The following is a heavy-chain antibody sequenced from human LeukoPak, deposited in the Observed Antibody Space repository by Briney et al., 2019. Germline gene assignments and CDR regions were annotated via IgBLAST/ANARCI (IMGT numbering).Heavy chain of an antibody. CDR2: ISGSGGST. D-gene: IGHD1-26*01. CDR1: GVTFSSNA. V-gene: IGHV3-23*01. Sequence: PGGSLRLSCAASGVTFSSNAMSWVRQAPGKGLEWVSAISGSGGSTCYADSVKGRFTISRDNSKNTLYLQMNSLRAEDTAVYYCAKVSYSGSQADYWGQGTLVTVSS. J-gene: IGHJ4*02. CDR3: AKVSYSGSQADY.